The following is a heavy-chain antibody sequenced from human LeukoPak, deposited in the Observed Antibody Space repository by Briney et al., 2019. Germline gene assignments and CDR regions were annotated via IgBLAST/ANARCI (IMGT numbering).Heavy chain of an antibody. CDR3: ARHKRRGSYGSGSYYKERWFDP. Sequence: SETLSLTCTVSGGSISTSSYYWGWVRQPPGKGLEWIGNIFYSGSTYYSPSLKSRVTISLDTSRNQFSLTLNSVTAADTAVYYCARHKRRGSYGSGSYYKERWFDPWGQGTLVTVSS. D-gene: IGHD3-10*01. V-gene: IGHV4-39*07. CDR1: GGSISTSSYY. CDR2: IFYSGST. J-gene: IGHJ5*02.